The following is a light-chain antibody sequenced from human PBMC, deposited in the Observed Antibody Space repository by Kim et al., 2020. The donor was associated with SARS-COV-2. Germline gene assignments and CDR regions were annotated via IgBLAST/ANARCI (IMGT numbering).Light chain of an antibody. Sequence: DIVMTQSPDSLAVSLGERATINCKSSQSFLYSSNNKNYLAWYQQKPGQPPKLLIYWASTRESGVPDRFGGSGSGTDFTLTISSLQAEDVAIYYCQQYYSTLTFGGGTKVDIK. V-gene: IGKV4-1*01. CDR3: QQYYSTLT. CDR2: WAS. CDR1: QSFLYSSNNKNY. J-gene: IGKJ4*01.